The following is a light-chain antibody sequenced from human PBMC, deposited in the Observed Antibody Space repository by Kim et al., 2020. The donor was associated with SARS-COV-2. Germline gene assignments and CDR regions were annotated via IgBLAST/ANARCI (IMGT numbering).Light chain of an antibody. J-gene: IGLJ1*01. Sequence: SYELTQPPSVSVSPGQTASITCSGDKLGDKYACWYQQKPGQSPVLVIYQDSKRPSGIPVRFSGSNSGNTATLTISGTQAMDEADYYCQAWDSSTYVFGTGTKVTVL. CDR3: QAWDSSTYV. CDR1: KLGDKY. CDR2: QDS. V-gene: IGLV3-1*01.